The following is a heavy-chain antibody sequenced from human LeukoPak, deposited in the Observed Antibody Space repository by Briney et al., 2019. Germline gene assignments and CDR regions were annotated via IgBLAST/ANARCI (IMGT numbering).Heavy chain of an antibody. D-gene: IGHD3-10*01. J-gene: IGHJ5*02. V-gene: IGHV3-15*01. CDR1: GFTFSNAW. CDR2: IKSKTDGGTT. CDR3: TTRHYGSGSYRGFDP. Sequence: PGGSLRLSCAAFGFTFSNAWMSWVRQAPGKGLEWVGRIKSKTDGGTTDYAAPVKGRFTISRDDSKNTLYLQMNSLKTEDTAVYYCTTRHYGSGSYRGFDPWGQGTLVTVSS.